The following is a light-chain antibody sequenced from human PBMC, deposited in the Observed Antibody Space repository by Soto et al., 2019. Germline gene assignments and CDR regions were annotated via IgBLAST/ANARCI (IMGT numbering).Light chain of an antibody. CDR3: SSYRRNRDVL. CDR2: EVS. J-gene: IGLJ3*02. CDR1: SSDIGYYNY. Sequence: QSVLAQPASVSGSPGQSITISCSGTSSDIGYYNYVSWYQQHPGKAPRLVLYEVSNRPSGISSRFSGSKSGNPASLTISGLQAEDEGDYYCSSYRRNRDVLFGGGTKLTVL. V-gene: IGLV2-14*01.